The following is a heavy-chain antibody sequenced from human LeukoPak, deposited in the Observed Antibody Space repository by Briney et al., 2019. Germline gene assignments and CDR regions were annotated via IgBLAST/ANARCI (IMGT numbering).Heavy chain of an antibody. J-gene: IGHJ6*03. CDR1: GGTISSGSYY. V-gene: IGHV4-61*02. CDR2: IYTSGST. CDR3: ARDSGITYYDFWSGYYHYYYMDV. Sequence: SQTLSLTCTVSGGTISSGSYYWSWIRQPAGQGLEWIGRIYTSGSTNSNPALKSRVTISVDTSKNQFSLKLSYVTAADTAVYYCARDSGITYYDFWSGYYHYYYMDVWGKGTTVTVSS. D-gene: IGHD3-3*01.